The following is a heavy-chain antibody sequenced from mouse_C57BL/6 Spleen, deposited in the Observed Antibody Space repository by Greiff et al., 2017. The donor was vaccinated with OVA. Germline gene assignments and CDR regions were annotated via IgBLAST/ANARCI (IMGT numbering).Heavy chain of an antibody. D-gene: IGHD2-4*01. CDR2: ISSGGDYI. CDR3: TRCDYDGYWYFDV. V-gene: IGHV5-9-1*02. Sequence: EVKLQESGEGLVKPGGSLKLSCAASGFTFSSYAMSWVRQTPEKRLEWVAYISSGGDYIYYADTVKGRFTISRDNARNTLYLQMSSLKSEDTAMYYCTRCDYDGYWYFDVWGTGTTVTVSS. J-gene: IGHJ1*03. CDR1: GFTFSSYA.